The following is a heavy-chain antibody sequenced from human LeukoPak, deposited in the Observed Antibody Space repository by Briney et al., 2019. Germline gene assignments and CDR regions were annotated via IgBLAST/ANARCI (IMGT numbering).Heavy chain of an antibody. V-gene: IGHV4-39*01. D-gene: IGHD3-10*01. J-gene: IGHJ5*02. CDR2: IYYRGST. CDR1: SGSISSSSYY. Sequence: SETLSVTCTVSSGSISSSSYYWGWIRQSPGRGLEWIGSIYYRGSTFYKPSLKGRVTISVDTSKNQFSLKPSSVAAADTAVYYCARHPIFSGMGSQLWFDPWGQGTLVTVSS. CDR3: ARHPIFSGMGSQLWFDP.